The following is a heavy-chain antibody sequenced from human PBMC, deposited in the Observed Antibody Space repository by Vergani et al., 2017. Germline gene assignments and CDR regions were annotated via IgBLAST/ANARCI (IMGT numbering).Heavy chain of an antibody. Sequence: EVQLLESGGGLVQTGGSLRLSCAASGFTFSTYAMSWVRQASGKGLEWVGRIRSKANNYATTYAASVKGRFTISRDDSKNTAYLQMNSLKTEDTAVYYCTRLYGLGSYYSDYWGQGTLVTVSS. J-gene: IGHJ4*02. CDR2: IRSKANNYAT. D-gene: IGHD1-26*01. CDR3: TRLYGLGSYYSDY. V-gene: IGHV3-73*01. CDR1: GFTFSTYA.